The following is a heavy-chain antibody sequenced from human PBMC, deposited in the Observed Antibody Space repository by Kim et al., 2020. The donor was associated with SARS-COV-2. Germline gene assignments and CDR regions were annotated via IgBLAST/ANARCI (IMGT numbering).Heavy chain of an antibody. D-gene: IGHD5-12*01. CDR3: ARDGGYSGYDDRIYYYYGMDV. Sequence: GGSLRLSCAASGFTFSSYEMNWVRQAPGKGLEWVSYISSSGSTIYYADSVKGRFTISRDNAKNSLYLQMNSLRAEDTAVYYCARDGGYSGYDDRIYYYYGMDVWGQGTTVTVSS. CDR1: GFTFSSYE. J-gene: IGHJ6*02. CDR2: ISSSGSTI. V-gene: IGHV3-48*03.